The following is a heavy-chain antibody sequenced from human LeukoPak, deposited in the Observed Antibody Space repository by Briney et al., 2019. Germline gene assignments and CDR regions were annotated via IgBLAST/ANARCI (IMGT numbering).Heavy chain of an antibody. CDR2: IYYSGST. V-gene: IGHV4-39*01. CDR1: GGSISSSSYY. J-gene: IGHJ5*02. CDR3: AVERNSSMWHRCMFDP. D-gene: IGHD6-13*01. Sequence: SETLSLTCTVSGGSISSSSYYWGWIRQPPGKGLEWIGSIYYSGSTYYNPSLKSRITISVDRSKNQFSLKLSSVIAADTAVYYCAVERNSSMWHRCMFDPWGQGTLVTVSS.